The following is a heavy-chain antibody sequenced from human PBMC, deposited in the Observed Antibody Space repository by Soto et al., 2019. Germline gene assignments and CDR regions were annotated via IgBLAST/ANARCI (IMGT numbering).Heavy chain of an antibody. Sequence: QVQLQESGPGLVKPSGTLSLTCAVSSGSIDTTNWWSWVRQPPGKGLEWIGEIFHSGNTYYNPSLASRITISVATSTSQFSLNPRSVTAADTAVYYCARRTWGMDGWGQGTRVTVSS. J-gene: IGHJ6*02. CDR1: SGSIDTTNW. CDR2: IFHSGNT. CDR3: ARRTWGMDG. D-gene: IGHD2-8*01. V-gene: IGHV4-4*02.